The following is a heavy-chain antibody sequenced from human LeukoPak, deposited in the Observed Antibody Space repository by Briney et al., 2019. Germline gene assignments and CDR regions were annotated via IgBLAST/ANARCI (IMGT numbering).Heavy chain of an antibody. CDR1: GYTFTSYD. V-gene: IGHV1-8*01. Sequence: ASVKVSRKASGYTFTSYDINWVRQATGQGLEWMGWMNPNSGNTGYAQKFQGRVTMTRNTSISTAYMELSSLRSEDTAVYYCASYSAGYPYYYYYGMDVWGQGTTVTVSS. CDR3: ASYSAGYPYYYYYGMDV. D-gene: IGHD3-9*01. CDR2: MNPNSGNT. J-gene: IGHJ6*02.